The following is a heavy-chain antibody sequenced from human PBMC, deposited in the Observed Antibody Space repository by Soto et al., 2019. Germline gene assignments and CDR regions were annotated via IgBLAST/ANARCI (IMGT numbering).Heavy chain of an antibody. V-gene: IGHV1-69*01. J-gene: IGHJ4*02. D-gene: IGHD2-21*02. Sequence: QVQLVQSGAEVKKPGSSVKVSCMASGGTFSNYAMTWVRQAPGQGLEWMGRIFPISGTKKYAQKFQGRVTISADESTSTAYMDLRRLRSEDTAVYSCAILSQFNLGSTAVQRFPCWGQGTLVTVSS. CDR2: IFPISGTK. CDR1: GGTFSNYA. CDR3: AILSQFNLGSTAVQRFPC.